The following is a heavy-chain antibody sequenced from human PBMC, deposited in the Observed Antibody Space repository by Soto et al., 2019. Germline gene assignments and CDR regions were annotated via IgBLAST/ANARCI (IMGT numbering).Heavy chain of an antibody. J-gene: IGHJ4*02. V-gene: IGHV3-30*18. CDR2: ISYDGSNK. D-gene: IGHD3-3*01. Sequence: PGGSLRLSCAASGFTFSSYGMHWVRQAPGKGLEWVAVISYDGSNKYYADSVKGRFTISRDNSKNTLYLQMNSLRAEDTAVYYCAKDKILEWLLYNWGQGTLVTVSS. CDR1: GFTFSSYG. CDR3: AKDKILEWLLYN.